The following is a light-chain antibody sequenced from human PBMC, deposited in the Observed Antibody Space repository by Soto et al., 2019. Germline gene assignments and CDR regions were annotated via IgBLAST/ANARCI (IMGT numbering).Light chain of an antibody. CDR2: WAS. CDR3: QQYDTTPIT. V-gene: IGKV4-1*01. CDR1: QSVLYSSNNNNY. J-gene: IGKJ5*01. Sequence: DIVMTQSPDSLAVSLGERATINCKSSQSVLYSSNNNNYLAWYQQKAGQPPKLLIYWASTRESGVPDRFSGSGSGTDFTLTISSLQAEDVAVYYCQQYDTTPITFGQGSRLEIK.